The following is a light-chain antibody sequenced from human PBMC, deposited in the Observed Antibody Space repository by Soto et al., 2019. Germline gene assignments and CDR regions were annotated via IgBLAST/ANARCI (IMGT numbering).Light chain of an antibody. CDR3: QKYNSAPLT. J-gene: IGKJ4*01. Sequence: DIQMTQSPSSLSASLGDRVTITCRASQGIGVYLAWIQQKPGQVPKLLIYAASALQSGVPSRFSGSGSGTDFTLTISSLQPEDFATYYCQKYNSAPLTVGGGTNVEIK. CDR2: AAS. V-gene: IGKV1-27*01. CDR1: QGIGVY.